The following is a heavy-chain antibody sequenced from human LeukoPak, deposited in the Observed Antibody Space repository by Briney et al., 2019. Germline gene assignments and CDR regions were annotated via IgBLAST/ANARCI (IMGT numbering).Heavy chain of an antibody. CDR3: AKDSAGYSYGYSDY. CDR1: GFTFSNYA. Sequence: PGGSLRLSCAASGFTFSNYAMHWVRQAPGKGLEWVAVISYDGNHIYYADSVKGRFTISRDNSKYTLYLQMNNLRAEDTAMYYCAKDSAGYSYGYSDYWGQGTLVTVSS. J-gene: IGHJ4*02. V-gene: IGHV3-30*18. CDR2: ISYDGNHI. D-gene: IGHD5-18*01.